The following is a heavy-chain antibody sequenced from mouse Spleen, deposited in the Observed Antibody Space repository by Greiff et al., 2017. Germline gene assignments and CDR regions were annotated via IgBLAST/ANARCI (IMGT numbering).Heavy chain of an antibody. CDR3: AREGTVVAFDY. J-gene: IGHJ2*01. D-gene: IGHD1-1*01. CDR1: GFTFSSYA. CDR2: ISSGGGNT. V-gene: IGHV5-9*04. Sequence: EVKLVESGGGLVKRGGSLKLSCAASGFTFSSYAMSWVRQTPEKRLEWVATISSGGGNTYYPDSVKGRFTISRDNAKNTLYLQMSSLKSEDTAMYYCAREGTVVAFDYWGQGTTLTVSS.